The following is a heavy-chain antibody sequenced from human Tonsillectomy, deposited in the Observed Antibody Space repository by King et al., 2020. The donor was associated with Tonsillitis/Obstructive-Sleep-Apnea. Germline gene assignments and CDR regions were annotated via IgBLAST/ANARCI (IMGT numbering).Heavy chain of an antibody. D-gene: IGHD4-17*01. J-gene: IGHJ4*02. V-gene: IGHV5-51*03. CDR3: AREGFYGYYIYPPDY. Sequence: VQLVESGAEVKKPGESLKISCKGSGYIFTNHWIGWVRQMPGKGLEWMGIIYPSDSDTRYSPSFQGQVTISADKSINTAYLQWSSLQTSDTAMYYCAREGFYGYYIYPPDYWGQGTLVTVSS. CDR2: IYPSDSDT. CDR1: GYIFTNHW.